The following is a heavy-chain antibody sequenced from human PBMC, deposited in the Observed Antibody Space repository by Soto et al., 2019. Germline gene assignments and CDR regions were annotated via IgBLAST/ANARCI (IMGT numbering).Heavy chain of an antibody. Sequence: GCSLRLSCAASGFTFRSFTMNWVRQAPGKGLEWVSTISSNSAYIYYTDALRGRFTISRDNAKNSLHLQMNSLRAEDTAVYYCTRDASRESSARGWFDPWGPGTLVTASS. J-gene: IGHJ5*02. CDR1: GFTFRSFT. D-gene: IGHD6-25*01. CDR2: ISSNSAYI. CDR3: TRDASRESSARGWFDP. V-gene: IGHV3-21*01.